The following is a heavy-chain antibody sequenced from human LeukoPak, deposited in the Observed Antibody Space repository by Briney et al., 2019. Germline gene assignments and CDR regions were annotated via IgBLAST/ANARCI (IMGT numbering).Heavy chain of an antibody. J-gene: IGHJ6*03. CDR1: GFTFSNAW. D-gene: IGHD2-2*02. Sequence: PGGSLRLSCAASGFTFSNAWMSWVRQAPGKGLEWVGRIKSKTDGGTTDYAAPVKGRFTISRDDSKNTLYLQMNSLKTEDTAVYYCTTSSVPAAIHYYYYMDVWGKGTTVTVSS. CDR2: IKSKTDGGTT. V-gene: IGHV3-15*01. CDR3: TTSSVPAAIHYYYYMDV.